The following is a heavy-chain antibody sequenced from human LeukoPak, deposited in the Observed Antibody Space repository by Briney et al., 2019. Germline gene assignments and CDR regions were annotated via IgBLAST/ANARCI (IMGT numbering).Heavy chain of an antibody. D-gene: IGHD2-2*01. CDR3: AKDRDIVVVSADNFDY. J-gene: IGHJ4*02. Sequence: PTGGSLRLSCAASGFTFTNYAMSWVRQAPGKGLEWVSVISGSGGSTYYADSVKGRFTISRDNSKNTLYLQMNSLRAEDTAVYYCAKDRDIVVVSADNFDYWGQGTLVTVSS. CDR2: ISGSGGST. CDR1: GFTFTNYA. V-gene: IGHV3-23*01.